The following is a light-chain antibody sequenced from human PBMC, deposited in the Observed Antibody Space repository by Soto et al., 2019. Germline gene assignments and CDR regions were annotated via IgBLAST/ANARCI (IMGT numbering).Light chain of an antibody. CDR3: AAWDDILRGV. CDR1: SSNIGRNY. J-gene: IGLJ3*02. V-gene: IGLV1-47*02. Sequence: QSALTQPPSASGTPGQKVTISCSGSSSNIGRNYVSWYQQLPGTAPKLLIYSNSQRPSGVPDRFSGSKSGTSASLAISELRSEDEADYYCAAWDDILRGVFGGGTKVTVL. CDR2: SNS.